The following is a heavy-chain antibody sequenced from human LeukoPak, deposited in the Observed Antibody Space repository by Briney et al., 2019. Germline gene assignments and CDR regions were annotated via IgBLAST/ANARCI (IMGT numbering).Heavy chain of an antibody. V-gene: IGHV3-23*01. D-gene: IGHD2-2*01. CDR3: AKVGCSSTSCLRGYYFDY. J-gene: IGHJ4*02. Sequence: PGGSLRLSCAASGFTFSSYAMSCVRQAPGKGLEWVSAISGSGGSTYYADSVKGRFTISRDNSKNTLYLQMNSLRAEDAAVYYCAKVGCSSTSCLRGYYFDYWGQGTLVTVSS. CDR1: GFTFSSYA. CDR2: ISGSGGST.